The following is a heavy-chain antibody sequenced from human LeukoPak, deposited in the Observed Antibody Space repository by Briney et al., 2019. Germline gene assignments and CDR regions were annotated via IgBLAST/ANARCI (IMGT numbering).Heavy chain of an antibody. D-gene: IGHD1-7*01. CDR1: GGSISSYY. V-gene: IGHV4-59*01. Sequence: SETLSLTCTVSGGSISSYYWSWIRQPPGKGLEWIGYIYYSGSTNYNPSLKSRVTISVDTSKNQFSLKLSSVTAADTAVYYCARVMGTTGIHFDYCGQGTLVTVSS. CDR2: IYYSGST. J-gene: IGHJ4*02. CDR3: ARVMGTTGIHFDY.